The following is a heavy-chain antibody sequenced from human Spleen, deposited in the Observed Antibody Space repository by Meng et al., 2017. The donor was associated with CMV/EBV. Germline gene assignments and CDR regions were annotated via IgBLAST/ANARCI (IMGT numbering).Heavy chain of an antibody. CDR1: GFTFSSYG. CDR3: ARQAVDCSSTSCYYDAFDI. CDR2: IRYDGSNK. J-gene: IGHJ3*02. D-gene: IGHD2-2*01. Sequence: GESLKISCAASGFTFSSYGMHWVRQAPGKGLEWVAFIRYDGSNKYYADSVKGRFTISRDNSKNTLYLQMNSLRAEDTAVYYCARQAVDCSSTSCYYDAFDIWGQGTMVTVSS. V-gene: IGHV3-30*02.